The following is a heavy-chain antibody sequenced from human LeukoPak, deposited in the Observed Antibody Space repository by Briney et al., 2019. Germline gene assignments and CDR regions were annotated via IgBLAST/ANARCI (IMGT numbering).Heavy chain of an antibody. CDR1: GGSISSYY. Sequence: SETLPLTCTVSGGSISSYYWSWIRQPPGKGLEWIGYIYYSGSTNYNPSLKSRVTISVDTSKNQFSLKLSSVTAADTAVYYCARAYSSSVGFYYYYYMDVWGKGTTVTVSS. CDR3: ARAYSSSVGFYYYYYMDV. D-gene: IGHD6-13*01. J-gene: IGHJ6*03. V-gene: IGHV4-59*01. CDR2: IYYSGST.